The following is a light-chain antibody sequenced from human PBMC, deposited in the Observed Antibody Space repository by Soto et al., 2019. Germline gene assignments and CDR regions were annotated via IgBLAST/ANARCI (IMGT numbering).Light chain of an antibody. CDR2: TND. J-gene: IGLJ3*02. V-gene: IGLV1-47*02. CDR3: AAWDDSLSGPV. CDR1: SSNIGRNP. Sequence: QSVLTKPPSASVTPGQRVTISCSGSSSNIGRNPVYWYQQVPGTAPKLLFYTNDQRPSGVSDRFSVSKYGTSASLAVSGLRSEDEADYYCAAWDDSLSGPVFGGGTKLTVL.